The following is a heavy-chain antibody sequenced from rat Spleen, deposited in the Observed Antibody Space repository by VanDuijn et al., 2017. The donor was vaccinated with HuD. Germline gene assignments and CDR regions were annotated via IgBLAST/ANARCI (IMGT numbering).Heavy chain of an antibody. Sequence: EVQLVESGGGLVQPGRSLKLSCAASGFTFSNYDMAWVRQAPKKGLEWVASITNTGGSTYYPDSVKGRFTISRDNAKSTLYLQMDSLRSEDTATYYCAREAGIPFHYFDYWGQGVMVTVSS. V-gene: IGHV5-25*01. CDR2: ITNTGGST. D-gene: IGHD1-4*01. CDR1: GFTFSNYD. J-gene: IGHJ2*01. CDR3: AREAGIPFHYFDY.